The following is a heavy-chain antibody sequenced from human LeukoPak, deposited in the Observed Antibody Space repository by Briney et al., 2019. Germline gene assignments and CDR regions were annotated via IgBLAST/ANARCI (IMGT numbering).Heavy chain of an antibody. CDR2: INHSGST. J-gene: IGHJ4*02. D-gene: IGHD3-22*01. CDR1: GGSFSGYY. Sequence: PSETLSLTCAVYGGSFSGYYWSWIRQPPGKGLEWIGEINHSGSTNYNPSLKSRVTISVDTSKNQFSLKLSSVTAADTAVYYCARGRYYDSSGYVYWGQGTLVTVSS. V-gene: IGHV4-34*01. CDR3: ARGRYYDSSGYVY.